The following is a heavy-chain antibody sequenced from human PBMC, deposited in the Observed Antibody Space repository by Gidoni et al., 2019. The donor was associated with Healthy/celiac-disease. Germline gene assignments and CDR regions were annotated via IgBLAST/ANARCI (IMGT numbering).Heavy chain of an antibody. Sequence: QVQLQQWGARLLKPSETLSLTCAVHGGSFSGYYWSWIRQPPGKGLEWIGEINHSGSTNYNPSLKSRVTISVDTSKNQFSLKLSSVTAADTAVYYCAGGAGLMGYMDVWGKGTTVTVSS. CDR1: GGSFSGYY. D-gene: IGHD3-16*01. J-gene: IGHJ6*03. CDR3: AGGAGLMGYMDV. V-gene: IGHV4-34*01. CDR2: INHSGST.